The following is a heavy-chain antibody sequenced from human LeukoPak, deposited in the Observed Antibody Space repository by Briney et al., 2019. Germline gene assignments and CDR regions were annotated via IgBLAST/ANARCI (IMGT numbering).Heavy chain of an antibody. V-gene: IGHV4-39*01. CDR1: GVSISSTSYY. J-gene: IGHJ4*02. Sequence: SETLSLTCTVSGVSISSTSYYWGWIRQPPGKGLEYIGSIYYSGTTYYNPSLKSRVTISVDTSKNQFSLKLTSVTAADTAAYHCARLHYYGSGRGYFDYWGQGALVTVSS. CDR2: IYYSGTT. CDR3: ARLHYYGSGRGYFDY. D-gene: IGHD3-10*01.